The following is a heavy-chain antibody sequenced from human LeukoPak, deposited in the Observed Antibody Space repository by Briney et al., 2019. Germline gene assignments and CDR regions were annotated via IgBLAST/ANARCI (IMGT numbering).Heavy chain of an antibody. Sequence: SETLSLTCTVSGGSISSYYWSWIRQPPGKGLEWIGYIYYSGSTNYNPSLKSRVTISVDTSKNQFSLKLSSVTAADTAVYYCARAQFWSGYLGRSGYFDYWGQGTLVTVSS. CDR3: ARAQFWSGYLGRSGYFDY. V-gene: IGHV4-59*01. CDR1: GGSISSYY. CDR2: IYYSGST. J-gene: IGHJ4*02. D-gene: IGHD3-3*02.